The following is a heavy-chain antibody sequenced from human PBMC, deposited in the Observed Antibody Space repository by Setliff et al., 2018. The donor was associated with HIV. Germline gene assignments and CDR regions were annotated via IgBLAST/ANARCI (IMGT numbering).Heavy chain of an antibody. CDR2: ISGGGRTK. Sequence: PGGSLRLSCAASGFTFTGSEMIWVRQAPGKGLEWISYISGGGRTKHYADSVKGRFTISRDNSKNTLYLQMNSLRGEDTAVYYCASQFLDVDNNYSPALGHWGQGTLVTVSS. V-gene: IGHV3-48*03. CDR1: GFTFTGSE. J-gene: IGHJ4*02. CDR3: ASQFLDVDNNYSPALGH. D-gene: IGHD2-21*01.